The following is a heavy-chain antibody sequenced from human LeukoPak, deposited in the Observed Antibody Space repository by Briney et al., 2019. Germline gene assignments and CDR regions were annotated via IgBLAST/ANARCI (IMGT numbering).Heavy chain of an antibody. CDR2: IKSDGSVT. CDR1: GFTFNSYY. D-gene: IGHD2-2*03. J-gene: IGHJ5*02. Sequence: PGGSLRLSCAASGFTFNSYYMHWVRQAPGKGLVWVSRIKSDGSVTGYADSVKGRFAISRDNAKNTMYLQMNSLRAEDTAVYYCARDWIDGGTFDPWGQGTLVTVSS. V-gene: IGHV3-74*01. CDR3: ARDWIDGGTFDP.